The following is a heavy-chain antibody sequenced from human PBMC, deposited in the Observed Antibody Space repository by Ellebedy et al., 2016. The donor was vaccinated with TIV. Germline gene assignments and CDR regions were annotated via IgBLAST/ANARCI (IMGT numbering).Heavy chain of an antibody. CDR3: ARGCHYSSGYYYWFDP. J-gene: IGHJ5*02. D-gene: IGHD3-22*01. Sequence: PGGSLRLSCAASGFTFSSYAMHWVRQAPGKGLEYVSAISSNGGSTYYANSVKGRFTISRDNSKNTLYLQMGSLRAEDMAVYYCARGCHYSSGYYYWFDPWGQGTLVTVSS. CDR2: ISSNGGST. CDR1: GFTFSSYA. V-gene: IGHV3-64*01.